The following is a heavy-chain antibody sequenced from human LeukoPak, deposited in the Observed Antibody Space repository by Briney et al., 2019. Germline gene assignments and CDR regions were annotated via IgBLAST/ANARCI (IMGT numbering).Heavy chain of an antibody. D-gene: IGHD3-22*01. V-gene: IGHV1-3*01. J-gene: IGHJ3*02. Sequence: KFQGRVTITRDTSASTAYMELSSLRSEDTAVYYCARQGGGFDYYDSSGYPPYAFDIWGQGTMVTVSS. CDR3: ARQGGGFDYYDSSGYPPYAFDI.